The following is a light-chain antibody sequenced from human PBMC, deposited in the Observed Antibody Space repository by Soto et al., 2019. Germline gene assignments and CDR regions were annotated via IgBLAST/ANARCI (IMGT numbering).Light chain of an antibody. Sequence: EHLFPQSPGNTSFTPGESAPRSFGARQSVSRSYLAWYQQKPGQAPRLLIYGASSRATGTPERFSGSGSGTDFTLTISRLEPEDFAVYYRQQYGSSLTVGRGTQVDIK. J-gene: IGKJ4*01. CDR2: GAS. CDR3: QQYGSSLT. CDR1: QSVSRSY. V-gene: IGKV3-20*01.